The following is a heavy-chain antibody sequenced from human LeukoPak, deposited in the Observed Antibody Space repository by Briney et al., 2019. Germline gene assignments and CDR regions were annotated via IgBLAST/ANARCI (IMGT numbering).Heavy chain of an antibody. J-gene: IGHJ4*02. CDR1: GGSISSYY. D-gene: IGHD4-17*01. V-gene: IGHV4-4*07. Sequence: SEALSLTCTVSGGSISSYYWSWIRQPAGKGLEWIGRIYTSGSTNYNPSLKSRVTMPVDTSKNQFSLKLSSVTAADTAVYYCASGILYGDYLRYWGQGTLVTVSS. CDR3: ASGILYGDYLRY. CDR2: IYTSGST.